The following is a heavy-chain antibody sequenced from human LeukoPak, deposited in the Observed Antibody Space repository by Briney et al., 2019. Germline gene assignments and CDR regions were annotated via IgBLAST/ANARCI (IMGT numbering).Heavy chain of an antibody. CDR2: IYYRGTT. V-gene: IGHV4-59*01. CDR3: ARVMDYYDSSGPRPWYFEL. J-gene: IGHJ2*01. D-gene: IGHD3-22*01. Sequence: PSETLSLTCSVSGVSICSYYWSWIRQPPGKGLGWVGYIYYRGTTNYKPSLTSRVTISVDTSTKQFSLKLSCVAGADTAVYYCARVMDYYDSSGPRPWYFELWGRGTLVTVSS. CDR1: GVSICSYY.